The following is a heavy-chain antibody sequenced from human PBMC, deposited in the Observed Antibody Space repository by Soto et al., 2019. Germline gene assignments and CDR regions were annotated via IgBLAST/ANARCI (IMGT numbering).Heavy chain of an antibody. Sequence: VGSLILSYVSSAFTFNDFPMHWVRQAPGEGLQWLASITSSSSYKYYADSVKGRFIISRDNAKNSLFLELTGLRAEDTAVYYCAREKCSSTSCNHGMDVWGLGTTVTVSS. CDR2: ITSSSSYK. CDR3: AREKCSSTSCNHGMDV. V-gene: IGHV3-21*01. J-gene: IGHJ6*02. CDR1: AFTFNDFP. D-gene: IGHD2-2*01.